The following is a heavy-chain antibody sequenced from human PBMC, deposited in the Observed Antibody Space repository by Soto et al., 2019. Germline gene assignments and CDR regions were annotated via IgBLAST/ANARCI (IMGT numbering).Heavy chain of an antibody. CDR1: GFALSGST. CDR2: IRSKGNTYAT. V-gene: IGHV3-73*02. CDR3: TKPIPASVYYYGMDV. J-gene: IGHJ6*02. D-gene: IGHD2-2*01. Sequence: EVQLVETGGGLVQPGGSLKLSCAASGFALSGSTMHWVRQASGKGLEWVGGIRSKGNTYATSYAASVQGRFTISRDVSKNTAFLEMNSLKTEDTAVYYCTKPIPASVYYYGMDVWGQGTTVTVSS.